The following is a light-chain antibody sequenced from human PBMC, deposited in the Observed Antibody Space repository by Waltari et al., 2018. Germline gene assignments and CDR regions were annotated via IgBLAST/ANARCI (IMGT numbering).Light chain of an antibody. V-gene: IGKV1-39*01. Sequence: DIQMTQSPSSLSASVGDRVPITCRASQSISSYLNWYQQKPGKAPKLLIYAASSLQSGVPSRFSGSGSGTDFTLTISSLQPEDFATYYCQQSYSTLLITFGPGTKVDIK. CDR2: AAS. CDR1: QSISSY. CDR3: QQSYSTLLIT. J-gene: IGKJ3*01.